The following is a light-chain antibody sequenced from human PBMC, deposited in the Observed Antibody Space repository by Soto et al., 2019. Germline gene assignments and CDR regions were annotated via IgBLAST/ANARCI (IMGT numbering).Light chain of an antibody. CDR3: QQRRDWPLT. CDR2: DAS. Sequence: EIVLTQSPATLSLSPGERATLSCRASQTINLHLAWYQQKPGQAPRLLIYDASNRATGVPGRFSGSGSGADFTLTISSLEPEDVAIYYCQQRRDWPLTFGGGTKVDIK. V-gene: IGKV3-11*01. J-gene: IGKJ4*01. CDR1: QTINLH.